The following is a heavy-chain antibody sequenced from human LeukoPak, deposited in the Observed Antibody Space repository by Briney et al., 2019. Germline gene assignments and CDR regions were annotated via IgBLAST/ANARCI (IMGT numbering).Heavy chain of an antibody. CDR1: GGSISSSNW. CDR2: IYHSGST. D-gene: IGHD6-13*01. V-gene: IGHV4-4*02. J-gene: IGHJ5*02. Sequence: KTSETLSLTCAVSGGSISSSNWWSWVRQPPGKGLEWIGEIYHSGSTNYNPSLKSRVTILVDKSKNQFSLKLSSVTAADTAVYYCARGYSPSRLYSSSWSTRNWFDPWGQGTLVTVSS. CDR3: ARGYSPSRLYSSSWSTRNWFDP.